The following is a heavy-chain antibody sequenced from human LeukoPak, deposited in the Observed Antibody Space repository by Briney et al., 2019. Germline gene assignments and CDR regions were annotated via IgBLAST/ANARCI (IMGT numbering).Heavy chain of an antibody. CDR2: ISAYNGNT. CDR3: ARDYDVVVVAAEGTDGMDV. D-gene: IGHD2-15*01. Sequence: GASVRVSCKASGYTFTSYGISWVRQAPGQGLEWMGWISAYNGNTNYAQKLQGRVTMTTDTSTSTAYMELRSLRSDDTAVYYGARDYDVVVVAAEGTDGMDVWGQGTTVTVSS. J-gene: IGHJ6*02. CDR1: GYTFTSYG. V-gene: IGHV1-18*01.